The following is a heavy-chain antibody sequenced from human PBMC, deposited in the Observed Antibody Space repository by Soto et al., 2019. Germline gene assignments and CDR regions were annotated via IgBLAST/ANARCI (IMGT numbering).Heavy chain of an antibody. Sequence: EVQLLESGGGFVQPGGSLILSCAASGFTFSSYSMNWFRQAPGKGLEWLSYISSSSSTIYYADSVKGRFTISRDNAKNSLYLQMKSLRAADTAVYYCAREGSSLSSLNWFDPWGQGTLVTVSS. CDR1: GFTFSSYS. D-gene: IGHD6-19*01. CDR3: AREGSSLSSLNWFDP. V-gene: IGHV3-48*01. J-gene: IGHJ5*02. CDR2: ISSSSSTI.